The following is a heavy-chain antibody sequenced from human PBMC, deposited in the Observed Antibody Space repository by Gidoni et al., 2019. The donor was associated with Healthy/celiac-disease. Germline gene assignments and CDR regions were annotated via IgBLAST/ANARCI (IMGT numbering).Heavy chain of an antibody. Sequence: EVQLVASGGGLVQPGGSLRPSCAASGFTFSRYSMNWVRQAPGKGLEWVSDISSSSSTIYYADSGKGRFTISRDNAKNSLYLQMNSLRAEDTAVYYCAREYGIRFDPWGQGTLVTVSS. CDR2: ISSSSSTI. V-gene: IGHV3-48*01. J-gene: IGHJ5*02. CDR1: GFTFSRYS. D-gene: IGHD4-17*01. CDR3: AREYGIRFDP.